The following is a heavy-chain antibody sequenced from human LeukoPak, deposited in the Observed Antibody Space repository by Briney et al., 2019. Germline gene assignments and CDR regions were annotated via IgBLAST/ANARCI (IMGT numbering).Heavy chain of an antibody. J-gene: IGHJ4*02. Sequence: PGRSLRLSCAASGFTFSSYAMHWVRQAPGKGLEWVAVISYDGSNKYYADSVKGRFTISRDNSKNTLYLQMNSLRAEDTAVYYCARGQGSSSWSDPDYGGQGTLVTVSS. CDR1: GFTFSSYA. D-gene: IGHD6-13*01. CDR3: ARGQGSSSWSDPDY. V-gene: IGHV3-30*04. CDR2: ISYDGSNK.